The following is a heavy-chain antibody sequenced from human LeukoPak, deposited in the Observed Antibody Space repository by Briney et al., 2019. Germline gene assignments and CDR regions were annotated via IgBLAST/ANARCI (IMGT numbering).Heavy chain of an antibody. CDR1: GFTFSSYS. Sequence: PGGSLRLSCAASGFTFSSYSMNWVRQAPGRGLEWVSSISSSSSYIYYADSVKGRFTISRDNAKNSLYLQMNSLRAEDTAVYYCAGHYDILTGPAAFDIWGQGTMVTVSS. D-gene: IGHD3-9*01. CDR3: AGHYDILTGPAAFDI. CDR2: ISSSSSYI. J-gene: IGHJ3*02. V-gene: IGHV3-21*01.